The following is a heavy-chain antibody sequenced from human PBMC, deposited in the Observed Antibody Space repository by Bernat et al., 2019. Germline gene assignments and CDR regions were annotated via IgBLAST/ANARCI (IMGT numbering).Heavy chain of an antibody. D-gene: IGHD6-19*01. V-gene: IGHV1-3*01. CDR3: ARDGGDSSGWYEFLY. CDR2: INAGNGNT. Sequence: QVQLVQSGAEVKKPGASVKVSCKASGYTFTSYAMHWVRQAPGQRLEWMGWINAGNGNTKYSQKFQGRVTITRDTSASTAYMELSSLRSEDTAVYYCARDGGDSSGWYEFLYWGQGTLVTVSS. CDR1: GYTFTSYA. J-gene: IGHJ4*02.